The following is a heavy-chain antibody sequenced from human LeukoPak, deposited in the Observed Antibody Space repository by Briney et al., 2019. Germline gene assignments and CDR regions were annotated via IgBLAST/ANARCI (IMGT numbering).Heavy chain of an antibody. CDR3: ARLPSSGWYGD. Sequence: QPGGSLRLSCAASGFTVSNNFMSWVRQAPGKGLEWVSVIYTGGSTYYAYSVKGRFTISRDNSKNTLYLQMNSLRAEDTAVYYCARLPSSGWYGDWGQGTLVTVSS. CDR1: GFTVSNNF. D-gene: IGHD6-19*01. CDR2: IYTGGST. V-gene: IGHV3-53*01. J-gene: IGHJ4*02.